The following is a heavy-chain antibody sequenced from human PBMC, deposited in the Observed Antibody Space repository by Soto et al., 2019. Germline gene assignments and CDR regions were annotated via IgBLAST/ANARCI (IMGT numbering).Heavy chain of an antibody. J-gene: IGHJ6*02. V-gene: IGHV1-46*01. CDR2: INPSGGST. CDR3: ARERDVSGRYGLDV. CDR1: AYIFTNNY. Sequence: ASVKVSCKASAYIFTNNYMHWVLQGPGQGLEWMGIINPSGGSTSDAQQFQGRVTMTRDTSTNTLYMSLSSLRSEDTAVYYCARERDVSGRYGLDVCGQGTTVT. D-gene: IGHD3-10*01.